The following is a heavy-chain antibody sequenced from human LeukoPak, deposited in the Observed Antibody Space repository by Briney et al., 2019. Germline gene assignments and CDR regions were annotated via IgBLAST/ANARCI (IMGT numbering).Heavy chain of an antibody. CDR3: ARDLMITFGGVIVPRAFDI. V-gene: IGHV4-30-4*01. J-gene: IGHJ3*02. CDR1: GGSISSGDYY. D-gene: IGHD3-16*02. CDR2: IYYSGST. Sequence: PSETLSLTCTVSGGSISSGDYYWSWIRQPPGEGLEWIGYIYYSGSTYYNPSLKSRVTISVDTSKNQFSLKLSSVTAADTAVYYCARDLMITFGGVIVPRAFDIWGQGTMVTVSS.